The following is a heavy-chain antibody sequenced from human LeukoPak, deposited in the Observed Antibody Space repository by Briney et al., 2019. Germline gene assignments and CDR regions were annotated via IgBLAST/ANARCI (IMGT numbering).Heavy chain of an antibody. V-gene: IGHV3-23*01. Sequence: GGSLRLSCAASGFTFSSYAMSWVRQAPGKGLEWVSAISGSGGSTYYADSMKGRFTISRDNSKNTLYLQMNSLRAEDTAVYYCAKDSAVVVSLNFDYWGQGTLVTVSS. D-gene: IGHD2-21*01. CDR3: AKDSAVVVSLNFDY. CDR1: GFTFSSYA. CDR2: ISGSGGST. J-gene: IGHJ4*02.